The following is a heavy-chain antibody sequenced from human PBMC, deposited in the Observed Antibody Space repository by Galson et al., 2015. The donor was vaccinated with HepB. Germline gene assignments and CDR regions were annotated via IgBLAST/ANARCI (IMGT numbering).Heavy chain of an antibody. D-gene: IGHD4-17*01. J-gene: IGHJ4*02. CDR3: AKETYGGPFDY. CDR1: GYTFTSYG. CDR2: ISAYNGNT. V-gene: IGHV1-18*04. Sequence: SVKVSCKASGYTFTSYGISWVRQAPGQGLEWMGWISAYNGNTNYAQKLQGRVTMTTDTSTSTAYMELRSLRSDDTALYYCAKETYGGPFDYWGQGTLVTVSS.